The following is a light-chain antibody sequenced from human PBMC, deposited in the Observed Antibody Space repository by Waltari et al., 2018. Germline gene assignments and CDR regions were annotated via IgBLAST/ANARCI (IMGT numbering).Light chain of an antibody. CDR3: LQYNDWPPLFT. CDR1: QKISNN. V-gene: IGKV3-15*01. CDR2: GPP. J-gene: IGKJ3*01. Sequence: EIEMTQSPAIMSVSPGERVTLSCRASQKISNNFAWYQQKPGQAPRLLSYGPPTRARGIPGRFRGSGSGTESTLTIDGLQSEDFAVYYCLQYNDWPPLFTFGPGTKVEIK.